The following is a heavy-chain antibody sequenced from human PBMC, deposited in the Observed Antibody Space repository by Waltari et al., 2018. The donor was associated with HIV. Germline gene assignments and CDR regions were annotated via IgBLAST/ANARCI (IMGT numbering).Heavy chain of an antibody. CDR3: ARVFCSGGSCYGDGRYGMDV. V-gene: IGHV4-61*02. CDR1: GGSISSGSYY. D-gene: IGHD2-15*01. CDR2: IYPSGST. J-gene: IGHJ6*02. Sequence: QVQLQESGPGLVKPLQTLSLTCTVSGGSISSGSYYWNWIRQPAGKGLEWIGRIYPSGSTNYNPSLKSRVTISVDTSKNQFSLKLSSVTAADTDVYYCARVFCSGGSCYGDGRYGMDVWGQGTTVTVSS.